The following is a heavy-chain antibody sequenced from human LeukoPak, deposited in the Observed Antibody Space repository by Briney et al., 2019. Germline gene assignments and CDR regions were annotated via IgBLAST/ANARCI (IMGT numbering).Heavy chain of an antibody. CDR1: GFTFSSYS. CDR2: ISSSSSYI. V-gene: IGHV3-21*01. CDR3: ARDRVLGFQH. J-gene: IGHJ1*01. Sequence: GGSLRLSCAASGFTFSSYSMNWVRQAPGKGLEWVSSISSSSSYIYYADSVKGRCTISRDNAKNSLYLQMNSLRAEDTAVYYCARDRVLGFQHWGQGTLVTVSS. D-gene: IGHD6-6*01.